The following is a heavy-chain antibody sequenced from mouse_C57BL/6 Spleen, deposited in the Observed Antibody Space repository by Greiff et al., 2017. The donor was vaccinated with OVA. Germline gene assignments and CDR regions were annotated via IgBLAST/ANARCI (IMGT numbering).Heavy chain of an antibody. V-gene: IGHV1-64*01. CDR2: IHPNSGST. J-gene: IGHJ3*01. D-gene: IGHD2-5*01. CDR1: GYTFTSYW. CDR3: ARRGYYSIAY. Sequence: QVQLQQSGAELVKPGASVKLSCKASGYTFTSYWMHWVKQRPGQGLEWIGMIHPNSGSTNYNEKFKSKATLTVDKSSSTAYMQLSSLTSEDSAVYYCARRGYYSIAYWGQGTLVTVSA.